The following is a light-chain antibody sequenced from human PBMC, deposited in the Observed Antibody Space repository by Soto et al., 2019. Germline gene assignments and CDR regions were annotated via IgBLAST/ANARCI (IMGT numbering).Light chain of an antibody. Sequence: DLQMTQSPSTLSSSLGDSVTITCRASQSISSWLAWYQQKPGKAPKVLIYAASTLQSGVPPRFSGSGSGTDFTLTISCLQSEDFATYYCQQYYSYPRTVGQGTKWIS. V-gene: IGKV1-5*01. J-gene: IGKJ1*01. CDR2: AAS. CDR1: QSISSW. CDR3: QQYYSYPRT.